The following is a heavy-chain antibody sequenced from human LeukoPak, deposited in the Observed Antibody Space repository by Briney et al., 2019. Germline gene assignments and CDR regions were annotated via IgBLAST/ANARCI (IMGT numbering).Heavy chain of an antibody. V-gene: IGHV3-48*03. CDR1: GFTFNSYE. J-gene: IGHJ4*02. CDR3: ARESREMATLIDY. D-gene: IGHD5-24*01. CDR2: ISSSGSSK. Sequence: PGGSLRLSCAASGFTFNSYEMNWVRQAPGKGLEWISYISSSGSSKYYADSVRGLFTISRDNAKNSLFLEMNSLRAEDTAVYHCARESREMATLIDYWGQGTLVTVSS.